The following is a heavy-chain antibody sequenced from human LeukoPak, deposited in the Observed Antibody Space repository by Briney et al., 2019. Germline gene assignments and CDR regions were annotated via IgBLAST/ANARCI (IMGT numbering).Heavy chain of an antibody. CDR3: ARDFSGWYYFDY. CDR1: GFTFSSYS. D-gene: IGHD6-19*01. Sequence: GGSPRLSCAASGFTFSSYSMNWVRQAPGKGLEWVSSISSSSSYIYYADSVKGRFTISRDNAKNSLYLQMNSLRAEDTAVYYCARDFSGWYYFDYWGQGTLVTVSS. J-gene: IGHJ4*02. V-gene: IGHV3-21*01. CDR2: ISSSSSYI.